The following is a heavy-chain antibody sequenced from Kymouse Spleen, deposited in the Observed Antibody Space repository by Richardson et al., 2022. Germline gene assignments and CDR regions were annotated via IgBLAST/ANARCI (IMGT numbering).Heavy chain of an antibody. CDR2: IYYSGST. Sequence: QVQLQESGPGLVKPSETLSLTCTVSGGSISSYYWSWIRQPPGKGLEWIGYIYYSGSTNYNPSLKSRVTISVDTSKNQFSLKLSSVTAADTAVYYCARAVAGLYWYFDLWGRGTLVTVSS. V-gene: IGHV4-59*01. D-gene: IGHD6-19*01. CDR3: ARAVAGLYWYFDL. J-gene: IGHJ2*01. CDR1: GGSISSYY.